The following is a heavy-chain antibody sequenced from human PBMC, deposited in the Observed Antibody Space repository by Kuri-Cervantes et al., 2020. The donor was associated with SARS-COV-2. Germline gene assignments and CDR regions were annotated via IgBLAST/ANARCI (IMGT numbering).Heavy chain of an antibody. Sequence: SVKVSCKASGGTFSSYAISWVRQAPGQGLEWMGRIIPILGIANYAQKFQGRVTITADKSTSTAYMELSSLRSEGTAVYYCARATPSGPTTPGIWGQGTMVTVSS. CDR2: IIPILGIA. CDR3: ARATPSGPTTPGI. D-gene: IGHD3-10*01. J-gene: IGHJ3*02. CDR1: GGTFSSYA. V-gene: IGHV1-69*04.